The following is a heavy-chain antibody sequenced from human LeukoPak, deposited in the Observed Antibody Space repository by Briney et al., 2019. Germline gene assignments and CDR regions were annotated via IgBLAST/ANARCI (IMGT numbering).Heavy chain of an antibody. D-gene: IGHD1-26*01. CDR2: ISYDGSNK. J-gene: IGHJ3*02. V-gene: IGHV3-30*03. CDR3: ARRQIVRITRTHAFDI. CDR1: GFTFSSYG. Sequence: PGGSLRLSCAASGFTFSSYGMHWVRQAPGKGLEWVAVISYDGSNKYYADSVKGRFTISRDNSKNTLYLQMNGLRAEDTAFYYCARRQIVRITRTHAFDIWGQGTMVTVSS.